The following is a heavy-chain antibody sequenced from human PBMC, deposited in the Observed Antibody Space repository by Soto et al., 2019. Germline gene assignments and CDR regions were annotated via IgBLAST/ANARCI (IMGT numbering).Heavy chain of an antibody. CDR3: AKDQGWIQLWLEGSEGLDP. CDR1: GFTFSSYG. V-gene: IGHV3-30*18. CDR2: LSYDGSNK. D-gene: IGHD5-18*01. Sequence: GGSLRLSCAASGFTFSSYGMHWVRQAPGKGLEWVAVLSYDGSNKYYADSVKGRFTISRDNSKNTLYLQMNSLRAEDTAVYYCAKDQGWIQLWLEGSEGLDPWGQGTLVTVSS. J-gene: IGHJ5*02.